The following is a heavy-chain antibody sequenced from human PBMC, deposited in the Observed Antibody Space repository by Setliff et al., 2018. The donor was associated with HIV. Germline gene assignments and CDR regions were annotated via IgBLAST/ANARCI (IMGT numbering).Heavy chain of an antibody. CDR3: ARTPHYYDYAWGSYGAPLYYFDH. J-gene: IGHJ4*02. D-gene: IGHD3-16*01. CDR1: GFTFSSYA. CDR2: IRGKSDII. Sequence: PGGSLRLSCAASGFTFSSYAMSWVRQAPGKGLEWISHIRGKSDIIKYAESVMGRFTISRDNAKHSLYLQMNSLRAEDTAVYYCARTPHYYDYAWGSYGAPLYYFDHWGQGTLVTVSS. V-gene: IGHV3-48*01.